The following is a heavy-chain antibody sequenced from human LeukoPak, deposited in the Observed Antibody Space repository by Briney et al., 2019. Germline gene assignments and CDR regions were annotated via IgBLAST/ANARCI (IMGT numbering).Heavy chain of an antibody. D-gene: IGHD3-16*02. CDR3: ATVIFVYSAFDI. CDR1: GFPFANTW. V-gene: IGHV3-15*01. CDR2: IKSKHDGATT. J-gene: IGHJ3*02. Sequence: PGGSLRLSCSASGFPFANTWMTWVRQAPGEGLEWVGRIKSKHDGATTDYAAPVKGRFTISRDDSKNTLYLQMTSLNAEDSAVYFCATVIFVYSAFDIWGQGTVVTVSS.